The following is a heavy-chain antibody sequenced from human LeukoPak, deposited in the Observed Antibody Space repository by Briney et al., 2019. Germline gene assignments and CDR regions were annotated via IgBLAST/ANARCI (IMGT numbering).Heavy chain of an antibody. D-gene: IGHD6-19*01. V-gene: IGHV3-9*01. CDR2: ISWNSGSI. J-gene: IGHJ4*02. CDR3: AKDIGYSSGWYFDY. Sequence: GGSLRLSCAASGFTFDDYAMHWVRQAPGRGLEWVSGISWNSGSIGYADSVKGRFTISRDNAKNSLYLQMNSLRAEDTALYYCAKDIGYSSGWYFDYWGQGTLVTVSS. CDR1: GFTFDDYA.